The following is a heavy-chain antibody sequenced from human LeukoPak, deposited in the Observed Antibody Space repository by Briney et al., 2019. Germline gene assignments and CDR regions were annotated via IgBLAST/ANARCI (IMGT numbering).Heavy chain of an antibody. CDR3: ANGLYSSSLYYFDY. CDR1: GGTFSSYA. Sequence: SVKVSCKASGGTFSSYAISWVRQAPGQGLEWMGGIIPIFGTANYAQKFQGRVTITADKSTSTAYMELSSLRSEDTAVYYCANGLYSSSLYYFDYWGQGTLVTVSS. D-gene: IGHD6-6*01. V-gene: IGHV1-69*06. CDR2: IIPIFGTA. J-gene: IGHJ4*02.